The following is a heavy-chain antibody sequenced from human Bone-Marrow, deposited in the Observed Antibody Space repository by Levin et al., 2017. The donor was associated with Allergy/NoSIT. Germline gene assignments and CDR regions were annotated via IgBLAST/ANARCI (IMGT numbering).Heavy chain of an antibody. CDR2: VSWNSGAI. CDR3: ARHKDYGGNGYYYYGMDV. Sequence: GGSLRLSCAASGFTFTDYAIHWIRQAPGRGLEWVSGVSWNSGAIGYADSVKGRFTISRDNAKNSLYLQMNSLRTEDTALYFCARHKDYGGNGYYYYGMDVWGQGTTVTVSS. D-gene: IGHD4-23*01. J-gene: IGHJ6*02. V-gene: IGHV3-9*01. CDR1: GFTFTDYA.